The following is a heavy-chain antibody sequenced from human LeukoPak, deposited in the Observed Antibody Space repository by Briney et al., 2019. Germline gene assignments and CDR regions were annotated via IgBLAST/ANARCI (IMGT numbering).Heavy chain of an antibody. Sequence: GGSLRLSCAASGLTFSDHYMDWVRQAPGKGLEWVGRSRNKAHSYTTEYAASVKGRFTISRDESRNSLHLQMNSLKTEDTAVYYCVRDALNWGSDYWGQGTLVTVSS. CDR1: GLTFSDHY. V-gene: IGHV3-72*01. J-gene: IGHJ4*02. CDR2: SRNKAHSYTT. CDR3: VRDALNWGSDY. D-gene: IGHD7-27*01.